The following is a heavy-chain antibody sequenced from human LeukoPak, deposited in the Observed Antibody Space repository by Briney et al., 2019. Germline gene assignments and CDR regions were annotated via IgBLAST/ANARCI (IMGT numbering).Heavy chain of an antibody. J-gene: IGHJ1*01. Sequence: PSETLSLTCTVCVGSICRYYGSCMRQPAGRGAECIGRIYPSGNTNYNPPLKSRVTMSVDTSKNQFSLKLSSVTAPDTAVYYCAMPEEDYVQGFQHWGQGTLVTVSS. CDR2: IYPSGNT. V-gene: IGHV4-4*07. CDR1: VGSICRYY. D-gene: IGHD3-16*01. CDR3: AMPEEDYVQGFQH.